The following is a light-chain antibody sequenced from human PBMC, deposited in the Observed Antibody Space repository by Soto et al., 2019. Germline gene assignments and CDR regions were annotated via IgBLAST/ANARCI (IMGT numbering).Light chain of an antibody. V-gene: IGKV3-15*01. CDR3: QQYNHWSPLT. CDR2: GSS. CDR1: QSVSNN. Sequence: EIVMTQSPATLSVSPGERATLSCRASQSVSNNLAWYQQKPGQAPRLLIYGSSTRATVIPARFSGSGSGTEFTLTISSLKSEDFEIYYCQQYNHWSPLTFGGGTKVETK. J-gene: IGKJ4*01.